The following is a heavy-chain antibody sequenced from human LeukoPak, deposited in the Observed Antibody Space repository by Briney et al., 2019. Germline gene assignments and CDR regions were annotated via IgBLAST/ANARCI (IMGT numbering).Heavy chain of an antibody. CDR2: ISGGGGSA. CDR3: AKALRANYFDL. CDR1: GFTFSAYA. Sequence: GGSLRLSCAASGFTFSAYAMNWVRQAPGKGLEWVSTISGGGGSAYYAASMQGRLTISRDNSKSTLYLQMSSLRDEDTAVYYCAKALRANYFDLWGQGTLVTVSS. J-gene: IGHJ4*02. V-gene: IGHV3-23*01.